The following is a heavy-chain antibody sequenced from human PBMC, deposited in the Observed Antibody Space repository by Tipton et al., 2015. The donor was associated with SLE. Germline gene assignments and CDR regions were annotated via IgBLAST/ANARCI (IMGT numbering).Heavy chain of an antibody. J-gene: IGHJ6*02. Sequence: QLVQSGPEVKKPGSSVKVSCRASGGTFSSYAISWVRQAPGQGLEWMGGIIPILGIANYAQKFQGRVTITTDESTSTAYMELSSLRSEDAAVYYCATGEWVAATLRHYYGMDVWGQGTTVTVSS. D-gene: IGHD2-15*01. CDR3: ATGEWVAATLRHYYGMDV. V-gene: IGHV1-69*05. CDR2: IIPILGIA. CDR1: GGTFSSYA.